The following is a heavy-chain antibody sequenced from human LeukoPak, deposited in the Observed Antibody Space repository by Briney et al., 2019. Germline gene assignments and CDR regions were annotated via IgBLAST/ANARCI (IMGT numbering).Heavy chain of an antibody. CDR1: GFTFSSYS. D-gene: IGHD1-26*01. CDR3: AREVGATFDY. J-gene: IGHJ4*02. V-gene: IGHV3-33*08. CDR2: IWYDGSNK. Sequence: PGGSLRLSCAASGFTFSSYSMNWVRQAPGKGLEWVAVIWYDGSNKYYADSVKGRFTISRDNSKNTLYLQMNSLRAEDTAVYYCAREVGATFDYWGQGTLVTVSS.